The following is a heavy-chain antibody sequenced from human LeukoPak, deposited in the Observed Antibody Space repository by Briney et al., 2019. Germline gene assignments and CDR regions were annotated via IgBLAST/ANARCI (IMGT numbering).Heavy chain of an antibody. CDR2: IFHTGST. Sequence: SETLSLTCAVSGGSITGSDWWIWARQPPGKGLEWIGEIFHTGSTNYNPSLESRVSMSVDRSKNQFSLKLTSVTAADTAVYSCARSIIGTRSKFDYWGQGTLVTVSS. V-gene: IGHV4-4*02. J-gene: IGHJ4*02. CDR1: GGSITGSDW. CDR3: ARSIIGTRSKFDY. D-gene: IGHD1/OR15-1a*01.